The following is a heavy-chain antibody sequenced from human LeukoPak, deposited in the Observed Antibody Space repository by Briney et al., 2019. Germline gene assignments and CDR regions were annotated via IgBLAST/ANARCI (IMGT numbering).Heavy chain of an antibody. CDR1: GFTFSSYA. CDR3: AKVGYYDFWSGYSPSYYYYYMDV. J-gene: IGHJ6*03. CDR2: ISGSGGST. D-gene: IGHD3-3*01. Sequence: PGGSLRLSCAASGFTFSSYAMSWVRQAPGKGLEWVSAISGSGGSTYYADSVKGRFTISRDNSKNTLYLQMNSLRAEDTAVYYCAKVGYYDFWSGYSPSYYYYYMDVWGKGTTVTVSS. V-gene: IGHV3-23*01.